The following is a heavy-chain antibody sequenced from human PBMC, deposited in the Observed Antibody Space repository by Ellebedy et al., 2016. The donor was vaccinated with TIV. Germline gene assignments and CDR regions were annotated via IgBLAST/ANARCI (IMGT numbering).Heavy chain of an antibody. D-gene: IGHD3-10*01. V-gene: IGHV3-11*01. J-gene: IGHJ5*02. CDR1: GFTFSDYY. CDR2: ISSSGNSI. Sequence: GESLKISCAASGFTFSDYYTNWIRQAPGKGLEWVSFISSSGNSIYYAHSVKGRFTISRDNAKNSLYLQMNSLRAEDTAVYYCTRDLMASNWFDPWGQGTLVTVSS. CDR3: TRDLMASNWFDP.